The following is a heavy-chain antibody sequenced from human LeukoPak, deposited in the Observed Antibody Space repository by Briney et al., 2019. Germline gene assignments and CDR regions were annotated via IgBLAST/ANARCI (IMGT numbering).Heavy chain of an antibody. Sequence: GRSLRLSCAASGFTITDNYMTWVRQAPTEGLQWVSGIFAGGVPSYAASVKDRFIISKDNSKNTLYLQMNNLRADDTAVYYCTRGRLNAAGWYFDLWGRGALVTVSS. CDR1: GFTITDNY. J-gene: IGHJ2*01. V-gene: IGHV3-53*01. CDR3: TRGRLNAAGWYFDL. CDR2: IFAGGVP. D-gene: IGHD3-16*01.